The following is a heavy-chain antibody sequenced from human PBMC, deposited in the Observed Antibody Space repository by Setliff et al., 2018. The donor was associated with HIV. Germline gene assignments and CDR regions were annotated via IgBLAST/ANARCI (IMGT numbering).Heavy chain of an antibody. CDR2: INPKTRST. CDR1: GYTFTTYH. Sequence: VASVKVSCKASGYTFTTYHMHWLRQAPGQGLEWMGIINPKTRSTTYAQRFQDRVTMTSDTSTNTFYMELSSLKSEDTAVYYCTRNLYYYASGIHFGVYWGQGTPVTVS. J-gene: IGHJ4*02. D-gene: IGHD3-10*01. CDR3: TRNLYYYASGIHFGVY. V-gene: IGHV1-46*01.